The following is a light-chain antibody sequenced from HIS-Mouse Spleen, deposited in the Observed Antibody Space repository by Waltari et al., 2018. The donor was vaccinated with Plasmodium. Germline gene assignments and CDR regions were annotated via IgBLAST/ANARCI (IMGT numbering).Light chain of an antibody. CDR3: YSTDSSGNHRV. Sequence: SYELTQPPSVSVSPGQTARTTCSGDALPKKYAYWSQQKSGQAPVLVIYEDSKRPSGIPERFPGSSSGTMATLTISGAQVEDEADYYCYSTDSSGNHRVFGGGTKLTVL. J-gene: IGLJ3*02. CDR1: ALPKKY. V-gene: IGLV3-10*01. CDR2: EDS.